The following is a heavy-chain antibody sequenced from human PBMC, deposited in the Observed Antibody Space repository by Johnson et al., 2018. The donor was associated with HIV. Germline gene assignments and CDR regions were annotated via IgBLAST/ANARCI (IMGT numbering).Heavy chain of an antibody. CDR2: IGTSGDT. CDR1: GFTFSSYG. Sequence: VQLVESGGGLVQPGRSLRLSCAASGFTFSSYGMHWVRQATGKGLEWVSGIGTSGDTYYPGSVKGRFTISRETAKNTLYLQMNSLRAEDTATYYCAKTISGFYLYDAFDIWGQGTMVTVSS. J-gene: IGHJ3*02. CDR3: AKTISGFYLYDAFDI. D-gene: IGHD5-12*01. V-gene: IGHV3-13*01.